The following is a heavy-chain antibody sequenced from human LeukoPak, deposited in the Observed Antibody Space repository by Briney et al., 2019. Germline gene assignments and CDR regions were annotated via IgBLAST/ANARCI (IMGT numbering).Heavy chain of an antibody. J-gene: IGHJ4*02. CDR3: ARPPYYYDSSGYYRQPPHFDY. D-gene: IGHD3-22*01. Sequence: GGSLRLSCAASGFTFSSYAMHWVRQAPGKGLEWVAFIRYDGSNKYYADSVKGRFTISRDNSKNTLYLQMNSLRAEDTAVYYCARPPYYYDSSGYYRQPPHFDYWGQGTLVTVSS. CDR2: IRYDGSNK. CDR1: GFTFSSYA. V-gene: IGHV3-30*04.